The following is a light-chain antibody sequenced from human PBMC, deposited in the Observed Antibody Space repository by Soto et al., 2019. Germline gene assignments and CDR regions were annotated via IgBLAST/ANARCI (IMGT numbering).Light chain of an antibody. CDR3: TSWTTSTTMI. Sequence: QSALTQPASVSGSPGQSLTISCTGTSSDIGAYNFASWYQQHPGKAPKLMLYDVNIRPSGVSNRFSGSKSGNTASLTISGLQAEDEADYYCTSWTTSTTMIFGGGTKVTVL. J-gene: IGLJ2*01. CDR1: SSDIGAYNF. V-gene: IGLV2-14*03. CDR2: DVN.